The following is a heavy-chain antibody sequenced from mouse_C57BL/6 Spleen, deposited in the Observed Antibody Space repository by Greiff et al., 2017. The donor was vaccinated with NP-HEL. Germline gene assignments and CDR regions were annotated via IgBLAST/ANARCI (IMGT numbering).Heavy chain of an antibody. J-gene: IGHJ2*01. V-gene: IGHV2-2*01. CDR2: IWSGGST. CDR3: ATYYGYDGGYYFDY. CDR1: GFSLTSYG. D-gene: IGHD2-9*01. Sequence: VQLQQSGPGLVQPSQSLSITCTVSGFSLTSYGVHWVRQSPGKGLEWLGVIWSGGSTDYNAAFISRLSISTDNSKSQVFFKMNSLQADDTAIYYCATYYGYDGGYYFDYWGQGTTLTVSS.